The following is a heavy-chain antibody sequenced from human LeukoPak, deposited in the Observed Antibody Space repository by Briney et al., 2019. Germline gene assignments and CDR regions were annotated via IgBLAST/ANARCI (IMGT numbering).Heavy chain of an antibody. D-gene: IGHD3-22*01. J-gene: IGHJ4*02. CDR2: INAGNGNT. Sequence: GASVKVSCKASGYTFTSYYMHWVRQAPGQGLEWMGWINAGNGNTKYSQKFQGRVTITRDTSASTAYMELSSLRSEDTAVYYCARDRYYDSSGYDYWGQGTLVTVSS. CDR3: ARDRYYDSSGYDY. V-gene: IGHV1-3*01. CDR1: GYTFTSYY.